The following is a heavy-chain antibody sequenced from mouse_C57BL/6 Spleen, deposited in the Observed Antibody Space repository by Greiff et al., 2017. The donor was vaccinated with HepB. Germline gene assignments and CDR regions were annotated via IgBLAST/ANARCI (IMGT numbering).Heavy chain of an antibody. CDR2: IYPGDGDT. D-gene: IGHD2-5*01. J-gene: IGHJ2*01. CDR3: ARRLNSNYPFDY. Sequence: QVQLQQSGPELVKPGASVKISCKASGYAFSSSWMNWVKQRPGKGLEWIGRIYPGDGDTNYNGKFKGKATLTADKSSSTAYMQLSSLTSEDSAVYFCARRLNSNYPFDYWGQGTTLTVSS. V-gene: IGHV1-82*01. CDR1: GYAFSSSW.